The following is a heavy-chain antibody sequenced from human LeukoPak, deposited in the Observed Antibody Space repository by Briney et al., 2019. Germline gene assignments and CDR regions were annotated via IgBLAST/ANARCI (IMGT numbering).Heavy chain of an antibody. V-gene: IGHV1-2*02. D-gene: IGHD1-7*01. CDR3: ARLTGTKGY. CDR1: GYTFTSYG. J-gene: IGHJ4*02. Sequence: ASVKVSCKASGYTFTSYGISWVRQAPGQGLEWMGWINPNSGGTNYAQKFQGRVTMTRDTSISTAYMELSRLRSDDTAVYYCARLTGTKGYWGQGTLVTVSS. CDR2: INPNSGGT.